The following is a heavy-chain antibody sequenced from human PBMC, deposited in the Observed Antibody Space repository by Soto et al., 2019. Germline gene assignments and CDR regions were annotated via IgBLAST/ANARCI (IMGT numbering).Heavy chain of an antibody. V-gene: IGHV4-59*01. D-gene: IGHD3-16*01. CDR1: GGSISSYY. Sequence: QVQLQESGPGLVKPSETLSLTRTVSGGSISSYYWSWIRQPPGKGLEWIGYIYYSGSTNYNPSLKSRVTISVDTSKNQFSLKLSSVTAADTAVYYCARAWGRVFDYWGQGTLVTVSS. J-gene: IGHJ4*02. CDR2: IYYSGST. CDR3: ARAWGRVFDY.